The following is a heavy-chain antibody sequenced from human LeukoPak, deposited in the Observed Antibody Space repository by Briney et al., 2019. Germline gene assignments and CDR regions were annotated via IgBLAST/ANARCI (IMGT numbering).Heavy chain of an antibody. Sequence: SEPLSLTCSVCGGFVRYYYWRGLRQPPEKGLEWIGNIYYSENPRYNPSLMSRVTMSTDTSKSQISLKLNSLTAADTAVYYCARDNRYSDKSGHWYSRYYMDVWGKGTTVTVSS. CDR3: ARDNRYSDKSGHWYSRYYMDV. CDR2: IYYSENP. CDR1: GGFVRYYY. D-gene: IGHD3-22*01. J-gene: IGHJ6*03. V-gene: IGHV4-59*02.